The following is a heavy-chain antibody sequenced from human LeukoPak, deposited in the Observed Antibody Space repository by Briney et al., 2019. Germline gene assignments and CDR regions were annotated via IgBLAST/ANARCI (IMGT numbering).Heavy chain of an antibody. Sequence: ASVKVSCKASGYTFNIFGVSWVRQAPGQGLEWMGWISAYNDNTKYAQKLQGRVTMTTDTSTSTAYMELRNLTSDDTAVYYCASDHSGWLGLGYWGQGTLVSVSS. CDR1: GYTFNIFG. J-gene: IGHJ4*02. D-gene: IGHD6-19*01. CDR2: ISAYNDNT. CDR3: ASDHSGWLGLGY. V-gene: IGHV1-18*01.